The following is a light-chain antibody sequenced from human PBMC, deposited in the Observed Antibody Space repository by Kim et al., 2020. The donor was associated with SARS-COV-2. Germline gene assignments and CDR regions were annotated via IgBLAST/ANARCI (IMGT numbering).Light chain of an antibody. CDR1: GNKY. CDR3: QAWDINTGV. CDR2: KDT. V-gene: IGLV3-1*01. J-gene: IGLJ1*01. Sequence: GNKYTSWYLQRPGLSPVLVIYKDTKRPSGISERFSGSNSGNTATLTISGTQALDEADYYCQAWDINTGVFGTGTKVTVL.